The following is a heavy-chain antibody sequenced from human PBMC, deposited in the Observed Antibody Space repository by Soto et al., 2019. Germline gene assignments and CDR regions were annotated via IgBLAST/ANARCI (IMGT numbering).Heavy chain of an antibody. V-gene: IGHV3-21*01. CDR2: ISSSSSYI. CDR1: GFTFSSYS. CDR3: ARGGSSTSRDFDY. Sequence: EVQLVESGGGLVQPGGSLRLSCAASGFTFSSYSMNWVRQAPGKGLEWVSSISSSSSYIYYADSVKGRFTISRDNAKNSLYLQMNSLRAEDTAVYYCARGGSSTSRDFDYWGQGTLVTVSS. J-gene: IGHJ4*02. D-gene: IGHD2-2*01.